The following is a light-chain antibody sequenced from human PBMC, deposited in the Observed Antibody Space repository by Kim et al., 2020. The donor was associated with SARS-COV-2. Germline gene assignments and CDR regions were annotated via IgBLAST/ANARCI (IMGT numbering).Light chain of an antibody. V-gene: IGKV1-39*01. J-gene: IGKJ3*01. CDR2: SAS. CDR1: QSINIY. Sequence: APAGDRVTITCRASQSINIYLNWYQQRSGKAPNLLIHSASSLQSGVPSRFSGSGSGTGFTLTISSLQPEDVATYYCQQAYGAPPTFGPGTKVDIK. CDR3: QQAYGAPPT.